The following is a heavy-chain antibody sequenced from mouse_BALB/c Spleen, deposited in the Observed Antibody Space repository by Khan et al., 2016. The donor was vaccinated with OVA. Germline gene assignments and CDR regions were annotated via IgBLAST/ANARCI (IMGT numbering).Heavy chain of an antibody. V-gene: IGHV1-4*01. CDR2: INPSNAYT. CDR1: GYTFTSYS. Sequence: QVQLQQSGAELARPGASVKMSCKASGYTFTSYSMHWIKQRPGQGLEWIGNINPSNAYTNYNQKFKDKATLTADKSSSTAYIQLSSLTSEDSAVYYCARNFHYYGSSGALYYWGQGTSVTVSS. CDR3: ARNFHYYGSSGALYY. D-gene: IGHD1-1*01. J-gene: IGHJ4*01.